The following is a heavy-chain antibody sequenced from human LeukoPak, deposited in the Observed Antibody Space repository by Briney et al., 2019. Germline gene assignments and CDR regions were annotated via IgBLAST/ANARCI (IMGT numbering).Heavy chain of an antibody. D-gene: IGHD2-2*01. CDR1: GFTFSDYY. CDR2: ISSSSSYT. Sequence: GGSLRLSCAASGFTFSDYYMSWIRQAPGKGLEWVSYISSSSSYTNYADSVKGRFTISRDNAKNSLYLQMNSLRAEDTAVYYCARDIAGVSSSTSLYYFDYWGQGTLVTASS. V-gene: IGHV3-11*06. CDR3: ARDIAGVSSSTSLYYFDY. J-gene: IGHJ4*02.